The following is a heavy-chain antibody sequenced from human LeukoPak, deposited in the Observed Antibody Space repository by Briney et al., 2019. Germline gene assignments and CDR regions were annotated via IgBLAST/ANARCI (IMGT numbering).Heavy chain of an antibody. V-gene: IGHV3-30*02. CDR1: GFTFSSYA. D-gene: IGHD2-2*01. Sequence: GGSLRLSCAASGFTFSSYAMSWVRQAPGKGLEWVAFIRYDGSNKYYADSVKGRFTISRDNSKNTLYLHMNSLRADDTAVYYCAKDVPYWVDFYYYMDVWGKGTTVTVSS. J-gene: IGHJ6*03. CDR2: IRYDGSNK. CDR3: AKDVPYWVDFYYYMDV.